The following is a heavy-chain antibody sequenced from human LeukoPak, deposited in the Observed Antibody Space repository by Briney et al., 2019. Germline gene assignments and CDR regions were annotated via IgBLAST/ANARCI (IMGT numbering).Heavy chain of an antibody. V-gene: IGHV1-2*02. Sequence: GASVKVSCKASGYTFTGYYMHWVRQAPGQGLEWMGWINPNSGGTNYAQKFQGRVTMTRDTSISTAYMELSRLRSDDTAVYYCARARSRIAAAGKNNWFDPWGQGTLVTVSS. CDR2: INPNSGGT. CDR3: ARARSRIAAAGKNNWFDP. J-gene: IGHJ5*02. D-gene: IGHD6-13*01. CDR1: GYTFTGYY.